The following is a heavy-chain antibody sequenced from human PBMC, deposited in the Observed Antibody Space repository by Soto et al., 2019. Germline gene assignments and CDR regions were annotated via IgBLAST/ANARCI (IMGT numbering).Heavy chain of an antibody. V-gene: IGHV4-39*01. J-gene: IGHJ5*02. Sequence: ETLSLTCTVSGGSISSSSYYWGWIRQPPGKGLEWIGSIYYSGSTYYNPSLKGRVTISVDTSKNQFSLKLSSVTAADTAVYYCARRIAAAGNNWFDPWGQGTLVTVSS. CDR2: IYYSGST. D-gene: IGHD6-13*01. CDR1: GGSISSSSYY. CDR3: ARRIAAAGNNWFDP.